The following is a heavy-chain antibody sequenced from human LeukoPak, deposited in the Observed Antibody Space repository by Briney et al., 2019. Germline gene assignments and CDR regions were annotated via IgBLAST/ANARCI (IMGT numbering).Heavy chain of an antibody. CDR1: GFTVSSNY. J-gene: IGHJ4*02. CDR2: IYSGGST. D-gene: IGHD3-9*01. Sequence: PGGSLRLSCAASGFTVSSNYMSWVRQAPGKGLEWVSVIYSGGSTYYADSVEGRFTISRDNSKNTLYLQMNSLRAEDTAVYYCARDEILTGYYGTKYYLDYWGQGTLVTVSS. CDR3: ARDEILTGYYGTKYYLDY. V-gene: IGHV3-53*01.